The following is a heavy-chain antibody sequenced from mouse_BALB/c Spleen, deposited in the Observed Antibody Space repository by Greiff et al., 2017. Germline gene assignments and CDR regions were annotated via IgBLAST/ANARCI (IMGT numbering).Heavy chain of an antibody. J-gene: IGHJ3*01. CDR1: GYTFTSYY. CDR2: INPSNGGT. V-gene: IGHV1S81*02. Sequence: VQLQQSGAELVKPGASVKLSCKASGYTFTSYYMYWVKQRPGQGLEWIGEINPSNGGTNFNEKFKSKATLTVDKSSSTAYMQLSSLTSEDSAVYYCTRTSFYYGLFAYWGQGTLVTVSA. CDR3: TRTSFYYGLFAY. D-gene: IGHD1-2*01.